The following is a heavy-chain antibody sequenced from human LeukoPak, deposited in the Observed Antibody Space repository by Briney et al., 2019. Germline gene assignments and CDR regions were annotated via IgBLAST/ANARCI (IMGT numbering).Heavy chain of an antibody. CDR3: ARDYFSSTSCYHDFEY. V-gene: IGHV3-48*01. D-gene: IGHD2-2*01. CDR1: GFTFSSYS. CDR2: ISSSSSTI. Sequence: PGGSLRLSCAASGFTFSSYSMNWVRQAPGKGLEWVSYISSSSSTIYYADSVKGRFTIFRDNAKNSLYLQMNSLRAEDTAVYYCARDYFSSTSCYHDFEYWGQGTLVTVSS. J-gene: IGHJ4*02.